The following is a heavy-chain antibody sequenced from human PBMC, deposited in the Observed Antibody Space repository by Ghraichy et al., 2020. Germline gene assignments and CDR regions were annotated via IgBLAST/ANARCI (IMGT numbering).Heavy chain of an antibody. CDR1: GFNVINTY. CDR3: TTDSAFSAVRTY. J-gene: IGHJ4*02. CDR2: IYPAGAT. D-gene: IGHD2/OR15-2a*01. Sequence: GESLNISCVPSGFNVINTYMSWVRQAPGKGLEWVAVIYPAGATYYADSMKGRFTISRDSSRNTLYLQMNSLRGDDTAVYYCTTDSAFSAVRTYWGQGTLVTVSA. V-gene: IGHV3-53*01.